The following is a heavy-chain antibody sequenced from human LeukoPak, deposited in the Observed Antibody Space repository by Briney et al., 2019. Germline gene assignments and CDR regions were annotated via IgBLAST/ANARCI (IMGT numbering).Heavy chain of an antibody. Sequence: SVKVSCKASGGTFSSYAISWVRQAPGQGLEWMGGIIPIFGTANYAQKFQGRVTITADESTSTAYMELSSLRSEDTAVYYCARVPPPPGTAGDYYYYMDVWGKGTTVTVSS. CDR3: ARVPPPPGTAGDYYYYMDV. J-gene: IGHJ6*03. CDR1: GGTFSSYA. CDR2: IIPIFGTA. V-gene: IGHV1-69*13. D-gene: IGHD1-7*01.